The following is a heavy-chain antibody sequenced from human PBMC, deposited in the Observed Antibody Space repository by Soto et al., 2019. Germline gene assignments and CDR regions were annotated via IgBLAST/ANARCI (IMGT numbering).Heavy chain of an antibody. Sequence: GGSLRLSCSASGFTFSSYAMHWVRQAPGKGLEYVSAISSNGGSTYYADSVKGRFTISRDNSKNTLYLQMSSLRAEDTAVYYCVKRRSIAAIGPFVYRAQGTLVTVSS. D-gene: IGHD6-6*01. J-gene: IGHJ4*02. CDR2: ISSNGGST. CDR1: GFTFSSYA. CDR3: VKRRSIAAIGPFVY. V-gene: IGHV3-64D*06.